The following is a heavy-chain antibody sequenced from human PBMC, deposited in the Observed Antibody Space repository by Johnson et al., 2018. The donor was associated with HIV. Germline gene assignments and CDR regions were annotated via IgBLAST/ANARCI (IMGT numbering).Heavy chain of an antibody. Sequence: QVQLVESGGGVVQPGRSLRLSCAASGFTFSSSGMHWVRQAPGKGLEWVAVISYDGSNKYYADSVKGRFTISRDNSKNTLYLQMNSLRAEDTAVYYCARSIVLVTYHDAFDIWGQGTMVTVSS. D-gene: IGHD3-22*01. J-gene: IGHJ3*02. CDR2: ISYDGSNK. V-gene: IGHV3-30*03. CDR3: ARSIVLVTYHDAFDI. CDR1: GFTFSSSG.